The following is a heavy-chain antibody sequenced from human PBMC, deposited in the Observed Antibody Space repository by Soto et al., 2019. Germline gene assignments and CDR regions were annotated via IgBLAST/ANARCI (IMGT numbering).Heavy chain of an antibody. D-gene: IGHD3-3*01. CDR1: GYTFTGYY. J-gene: IGHJ6*02. Sequence: QVQLVQSGAEVKKPGASVKVSCKASGYTFTGYYMHWVRQAPGQGLEWMGWINPNSGGTNYVQKFQGWVTMTRDTSISTDYMELSRLRSDDTAMYYCARGPPSFTVFREMLYGMDVWGQGTTVTVSS. CDR2: INPNSGGT. CDR3: ARGPPSFTVFREMLYGMDV. V-gene: IGHV1-2*04.